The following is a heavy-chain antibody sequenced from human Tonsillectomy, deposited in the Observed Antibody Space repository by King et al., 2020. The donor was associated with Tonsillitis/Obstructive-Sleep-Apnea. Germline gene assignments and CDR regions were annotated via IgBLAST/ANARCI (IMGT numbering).Heavy chain of an antibody. CDR2: IYPGDSDT. V-gene: IGHV5-51*01. CDR1: GYTFTTHW. Sequence: GQLVQSGAEVKKSGESLKISCKGSGYTFTTHWIGWVRQMPGKGLEWMGIIYPGDSDTRYSPSFQGQVTISPDRSTSTAYLQWGSLKASDTAMYYCARKDAYNAFHIWGQGTMVTVSS. D-gene: IGHD5-24*01. CDR3: ARKDAYNAFHI. J-gene: IGHJ3*02.